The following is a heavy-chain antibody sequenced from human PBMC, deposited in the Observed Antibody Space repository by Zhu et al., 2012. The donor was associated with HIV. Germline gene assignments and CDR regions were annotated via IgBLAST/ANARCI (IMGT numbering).Heavy chain of an antibody. Sequence: QVQLQESGPGLVKPSETLSLTCEVSGYSISSAYYWSWIRQSPGKGLEWIGSIYDSGSAYYKASLKSRVIISVDASNNRFSLKLFSVTAADTATYYCARLTSAFYGHFDYWGQGSLVTVSS. D-gene: IGHD2/OR15-2a*01. V-gene: IGHV4-38-2*01. CDR3: ARLTSAFYGHFDY. CDR1: GYSISSAYY. J-gene: IGHJ4*02. CDR2: IYDSGSA.